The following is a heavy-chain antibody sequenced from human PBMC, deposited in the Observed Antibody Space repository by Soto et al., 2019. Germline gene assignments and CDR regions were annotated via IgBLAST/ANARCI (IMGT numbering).Heavy chain of an antibody. J-gene: IGHJ5*02. CDR1: GASLSRNY. CDR2: IYYSGST. Sequence: PPEMLSLTCTVSGASLSRNYWTWIRQSPGKGLKWIGHIYYSGSTKYNPSLKSRVIISIDTSKNQFSLRLTSVTAADTATYYCAIIGGDYGSNNWIDPWGQGALVTVSS. D-gene: IGHD4-17*01. V-gene: IGHV4-59*01. CDR3: AIIGGDYGSNNWIDP.